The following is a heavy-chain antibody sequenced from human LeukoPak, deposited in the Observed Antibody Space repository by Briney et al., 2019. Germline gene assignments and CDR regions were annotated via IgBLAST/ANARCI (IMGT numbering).Heavy chain of an antibody. CDR1: GFTFSNYW. V-gene: IGHV3-7*03. CDR3: ARVGKSEDYFDY. Sequence: GGSLRLSCAASGFTFSNYWMTWVRQAPGKGLQWVANINQDGSEKYYVDSVKGRFTISRDNAKNSLYLQMNSPRVEDRAVYYCARVGKSEDYFDYWGQGTLVTVSS. J-gene: IGHJ4*02. D-gene: IGHD7-27*01. CDR2: INQDGSEK.